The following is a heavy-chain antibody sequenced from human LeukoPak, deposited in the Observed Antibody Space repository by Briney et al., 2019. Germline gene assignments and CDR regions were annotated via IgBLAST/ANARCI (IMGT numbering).Heavy chain of an antibody. CDR3: ARDRGGSSGSYWVEYYFDY. J-gene: IGHJ4*02. CDR1: GYTFTSYG. V-gene: IGHV1-18*01. D-gene: IGHD1-26*01. Sequence: ASVKVSCKASGYTFTSYGISWVRQAPGQGLEWMGWISAYNGNTNYAQKLQGRVTMTTDTSTSTAYMELRSLRSDDTAVYYCARDRGGSSGSYWVEYYFDYWGQGTLVTVSS. CDR2: ISAYNGNT.